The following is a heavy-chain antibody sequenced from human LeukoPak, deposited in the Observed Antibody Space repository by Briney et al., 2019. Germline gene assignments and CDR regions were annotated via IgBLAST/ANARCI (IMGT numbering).Heavy chain of an antibody. D-gene: IGHD6-6*01. CDR2: ISGSGGST. J-gene: IGHJ4*02. Sequence: PGGSLRLSCAASGFTFSSYAMSWVRQAPGKGLEWVSAISGSGGSTYYADSVKGRFTISRDNAKNSLYLQMNSLRAEDTAVYYCAREDGSSYYFDYWGQGTLVTVAS. CDR3: AREDGSSYYFDY. V-gene: IGHV3-23*01. CDR1: GFTFSSYA.